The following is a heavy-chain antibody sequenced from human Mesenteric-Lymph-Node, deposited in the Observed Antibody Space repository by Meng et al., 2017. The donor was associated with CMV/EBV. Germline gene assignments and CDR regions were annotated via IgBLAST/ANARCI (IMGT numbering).Heavy chain of an antibody. V-gene: IGHV4-34*01. D-gene: IGHD3-9*01. CDR1: GGSFSGYY. J-gene: IGHJ4*02. CDR2: INHSGST. CDR3: ARGSSYDILTGYFDY. Sequence: QAQLHQWGAGLLKPSGTLSVTCAVYGGSFSGYYWNWIRQSPEKGLEWIGEINHSGSTTYNPSFTSRIIISVDTSTNQISLNMSSVTAADTAVYYCARGSSYDILTGYFDYWGQGALVTVSS.